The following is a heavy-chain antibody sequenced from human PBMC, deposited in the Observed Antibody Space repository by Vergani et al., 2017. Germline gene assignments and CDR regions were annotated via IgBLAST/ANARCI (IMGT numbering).Heavy chain of an antibody. V-gene: IGHV4-34*01. CDR2: INHSGST. Sequence: QVQLQQWGAGLLKPSETLSLSCAVYGGSFSGYYWSWIRQPLGKGLEWIGEINHSGSTNYNPSLKGRVTISVDTSKNQYSLKLSSVTAADAAVYYCARGGYSSSWLIYYYYGMDVWGQGTTVTVSS. D-gene: IGHD6-13*01. CDR1: GGSFSGYY. J-gene: IGHJ6*02. CDR3: ARGGYSSSWLIYYYYGMDV.